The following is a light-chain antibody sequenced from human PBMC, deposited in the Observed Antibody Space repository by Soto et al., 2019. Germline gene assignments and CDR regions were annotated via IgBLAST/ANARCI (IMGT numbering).Light chain of an antibody. CDR1: QRFSSTF. J-gene: IGKJ1*01. V-gene: IGKV3-20*01. CDR3: PQYARPVT. CDR2: GAS. Sequence: PGDRATLSCRASQRFSSTFFAWYQQKPGQAPRLLIYGASSRATGIPDRFSGSGSGTDFTLTISRLEPEDFAVYYCPQYARPVTFGQGTKVEIK.